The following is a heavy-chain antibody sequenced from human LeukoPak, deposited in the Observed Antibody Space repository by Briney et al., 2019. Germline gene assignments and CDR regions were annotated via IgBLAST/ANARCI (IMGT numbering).Heavy chain of an antibody. CDR1: GFTFDNFA. Sequence: GGSLRLSCAASGFTFDNFAMSWVRPAPGKGLEWVSAISGSGGNTYYADSVKGRFTISRDNSKSTLYLQVNSLRAEDTAIYYCVRDLFYSSGWYYFDSWGQGTLVSVSS. CDR2: ISGSGGNT. J-gene: IGHJ4*02. CDR3: VRDLFYSSGWYYFDS. D-gene: IGHD6-19*01. V-gene: IGHV3-23*01.